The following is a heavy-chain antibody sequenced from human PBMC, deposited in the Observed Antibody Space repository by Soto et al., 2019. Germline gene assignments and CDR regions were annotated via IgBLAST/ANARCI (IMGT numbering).Heavy chain of an antibody. V-gene: IGHV3-23*01. D-gene: IGHD2-15*01. CDR2: ISGSGGST. Sequence: EVQLLESGGGLVQPGGSLRLSCAASGFTFSSYAMSWVRQAPGKGLEWVSAISGSGGSTYYADSVKGRFTISRDNSKNTLYLQMNSLRAEDTAVYYCAKDTNCSGGSCDSGAIDYWGQGSLVTVSS. CDR1: GFTFSSYA. J-gene: IGHJ4*02. CDR3: AKDTNCSGGSCDSGAIDY.